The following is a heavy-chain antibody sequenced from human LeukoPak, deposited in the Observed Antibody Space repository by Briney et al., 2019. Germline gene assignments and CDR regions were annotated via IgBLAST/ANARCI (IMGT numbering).Heavy chain of an antibody. CDR3: ARDYGSGSYYNVGY. CDR1: GFTFSDYY. J-gene: IGHJ4*02. D-gene: IGHD3-10*01. V-gene: IGHV3-11*01. Sequence: GGSLRLSCAASGFTFSDYYMSWIRQAPGKGLEWVSYISSSGSTIYYADSVKGRFTISRDNAKNSLYLQMNSLRAGDTAVYYCARDYGSGSYYNVGYWGQGTLVTVSS. CDR2: ISSSGSTI.